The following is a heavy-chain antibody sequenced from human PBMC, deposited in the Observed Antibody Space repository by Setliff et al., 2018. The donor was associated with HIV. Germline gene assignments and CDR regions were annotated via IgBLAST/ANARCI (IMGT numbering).Heavy chain of an antibody. D-gene: IGHD2-21*01. V-gene: IGHV4-31*03. CDR2: IYHTGKT. CDR3: ARIASVAGAYYFDY. Sequence: PSETLSLTCTVSGDPIFIGGYYWSWIRQHPGGGLEWIGYIYHTGKTYYNPSLQSRIIMSLDMSQNQFSLKLSSATAADTAVYYCARIASVAGAYYFDYWGQGTLVTVYS. CDR1: GDPIFIGGYY. J-gene: IGHJ4*02.